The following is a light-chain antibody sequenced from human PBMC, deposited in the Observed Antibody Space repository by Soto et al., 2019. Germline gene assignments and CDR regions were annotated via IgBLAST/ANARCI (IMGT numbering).Light chain of an antibody. Sequence: DIQMTQSPSAMSAAVGDRVTITWRASQDIGYHLGWFQQKPGKAPKRLIYSASSLDSGVPSRFSATGSGTEFTFTISSLQPEDFATYYCQLHTTYPRPFGQGTKVEVK. CDR1: QDIGYH. V-gene: IGKV1-17*03. J-gene: IGKJ1*01. CDR3: QLHTTYPRP. CDR2: SAS.